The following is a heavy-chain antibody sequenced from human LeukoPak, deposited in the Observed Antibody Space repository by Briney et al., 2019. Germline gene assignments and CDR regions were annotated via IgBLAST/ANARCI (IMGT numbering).Heavy chain of an antibody. CDR1: GGSISSYY. J-gene: IGHJ4*02. Sequence: SESLSLTCSVSGGSISSYYWSWVGQPPGKGVEGIGHIYDSGSTKYNPSLTSRGTISVDTSKKQISLTLSSVPAADTAVYYCAAHTAGRGSGYWGQGILVAVSS. D-gene: IGHD5-12*01. CDR3: AAHTAGRGSGY. V-gene: IGHV4-59*08. CDR2: IYDSGST.